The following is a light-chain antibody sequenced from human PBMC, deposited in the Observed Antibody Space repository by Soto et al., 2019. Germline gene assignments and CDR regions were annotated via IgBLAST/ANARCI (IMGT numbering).Light chain of an antibody. CDR2: EVS. CDR3: SSYTSTNTPVV. CDR1: SSDVGYYNF. Sequence: QSALTQPASVSGSPGQSITISCTGTSSDVGYYNFVSWYQQHPGKAPKLMIYEVSNRPSGVSSRFSGSKSGYTASLTISGLQAEDEADYYCSSYTSTNTPVVFGGGTKLTVL. J-gene: IGLJ3*02. V-gene: IGLV2-14*01.